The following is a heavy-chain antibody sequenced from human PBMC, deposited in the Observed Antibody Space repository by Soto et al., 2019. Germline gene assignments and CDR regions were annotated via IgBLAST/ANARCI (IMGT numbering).Heavy chain of an antibody. CDR2: INPNDGGK. D-gene: IGHD1-1*01. Sequence: ASVKVSCKASGYTFTGHHIHWVRQAPGQGPEWMGWINPNDGGKIYSQRFQGRVTMTRDTSTNTAYMELSRLTSDDTAVYYCARDLFLAEKNWNAAYNYFGPWGQGTLVTVSS. CDR1: GYTFTGHH. CDR3: ARDLFLAEKNWNAAYNYFGP. V-gene: IGHV1-2*02. J-gene: IGHJ5*02.